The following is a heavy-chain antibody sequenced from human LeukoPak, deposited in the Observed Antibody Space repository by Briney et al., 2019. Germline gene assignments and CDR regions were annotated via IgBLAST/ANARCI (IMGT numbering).Heavy chain of an antibody. CDR1: GFTFTNYW. D-gene: IGHD6-6*01. Sequence: GGSLRLSCAASGFTFTNYWMSWVRQAPGEGLEWVANIKQDGGQKYYVDSLKGRFTIFRDNAKNSLYLQMNSLRLEDTAVYFCARIGYSSSSLDYWGQGTLVTFSS. J-gene: IGHJ4*02. CDR2: IKQDGGQK. V-gene: IGHV3-7*05. CDR3: ARIGYSSSSLDY.